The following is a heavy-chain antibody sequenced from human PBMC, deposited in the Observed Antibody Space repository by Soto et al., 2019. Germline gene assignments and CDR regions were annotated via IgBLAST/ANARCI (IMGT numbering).Heavy chain of an antibody. V-gene: IGHV4-4*02. CDR2: IYHSGST. D-gene: IGHD3-10*01. Sequence: SATLSLTFAISGRSISSINWWRRVPHPPGKGLEWIGEIYHSGSTNYNPSLKSRVTISVDKSKNQFSLKLSSVTAADTAVYYCARYGSGPDNWFDPWGQGTLVTVS. J-gene: IGHJ5*02. CDR3: ARYGSGPDNWFDP. CDR1: GRSISSINW.